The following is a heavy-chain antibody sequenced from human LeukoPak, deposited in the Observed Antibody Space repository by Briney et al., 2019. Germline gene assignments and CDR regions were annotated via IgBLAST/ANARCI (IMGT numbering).Heavy chain of an antibody. Sequence: GGSLRLSCAASGFSFSNHWMTRVRQAPGKGLEWVANIKEDGSEKYYVDSVKGRFTISRDNAKNSLYLQMTSLRAEDTAVYHCARGPTKGNGFDIWGQGTMVTVSS. CDR2: IKEDGSEK. V-gene: IGHV3-7*01. CDR3: ARGPTKGNGFDI. J-gene: IGHJ3*02. CDR1: GFSFSNHW.